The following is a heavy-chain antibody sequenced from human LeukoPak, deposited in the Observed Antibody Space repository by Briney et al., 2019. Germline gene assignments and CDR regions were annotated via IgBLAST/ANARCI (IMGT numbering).Heavy chain of an antibody. J-gene: IGHJ3*02. V-gene: IGHV3-23*01. D-gene: IGHD3-22*01. CDR3: AARNYYDSHAFDI. CDR2: ISGSGGST. Sequence: GGSPRLSCAASGFTFGSYAMSWVRQAPGKGLEWVSAISGSGGSTYYADSVKGRFTISRDNSKNTLYLQMNSLRAEDTAVYYCAARNYYDSHAFDIWGQGTMVTVSS. CDR1: GFTFGSYA.